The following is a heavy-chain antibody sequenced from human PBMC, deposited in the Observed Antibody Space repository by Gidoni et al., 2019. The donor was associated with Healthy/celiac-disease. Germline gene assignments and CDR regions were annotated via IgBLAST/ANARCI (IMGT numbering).Heavy chain of an antibody. CDR2: ISYDGSNK. J-gene: IGHJ6*02. CDR1: GFTFSRYA. D-gene: IGHD6-13*01. CDR3: ASGSIAAAGKSGVYYYYGMDV. Sequence: QVQLVESGGGVVQPGRSLRLSCAASGFTFSRYAMHWVRQAPGKGLEWVAVISYDGSNKYYADSVKGRFTISRDNSKNTLYLQMNSLRAEDTAVYYCASGSIAAAGKSGVYYYYGMDVWGQGTTVTVSS. V-gene: IGHV3-30-3*01.